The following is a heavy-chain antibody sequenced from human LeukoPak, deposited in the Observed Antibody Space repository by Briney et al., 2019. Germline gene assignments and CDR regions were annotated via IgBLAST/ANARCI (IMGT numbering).Heavy chain of an antibody. D-gene: IGHD6-13*01. CDR3: AKDLWTGSSSWYMTDYYYYYGMDV. CDR2: ISGSGGST. J-gene: IGHJ6*02. CDR1: GFTFSSYA. Sequence: GGSLRLSCAASGFTFSSYAMSWVRQAPGKGLEWVSAISGSGGSTYYADSVKGRFTISRDNSKNTLYLQMNSLRAEDTAVYYCAKDLWTGSSSWYMTDYYYYYGMDVWGQGTLVTVSS. V-gene: IGHV3-23*01.